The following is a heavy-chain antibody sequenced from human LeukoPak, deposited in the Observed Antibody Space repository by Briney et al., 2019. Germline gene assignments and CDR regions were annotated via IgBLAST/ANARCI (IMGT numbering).Heavy chain of an antibody. V-gene: IGHV3-21*01. CDR3: ATETIGRHYVY. CDR1: GFTFSSCG. Sequence: GGSLRLSCAASGFTFSSCGFNWVRQAPGKGLEWVSSIGPTGTDRYYADSVRGRFTISRDNAKNSMYLQMDSLRDEDTAVYYCATETIGRHYVYRGQGTLLTVSS. D-gene: IGHD3-10*02. J-gene: IGHJ4*02. CDR2: IGPTGTDR.